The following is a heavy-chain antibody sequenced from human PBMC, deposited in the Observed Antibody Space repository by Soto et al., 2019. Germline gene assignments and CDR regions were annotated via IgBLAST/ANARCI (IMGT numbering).Heavy chain of an antibody. Sequence: SVKISCKASGGTFSSYAISWVRQAPGQGLEWMGGIIPIFGTANYAQKFQGRVTITADESTSTAYMELSSLRSEDTAVYYCARDPNYYDSSGYDQYWGQGTLVTVSS. CDR3: ARDPNYYDSSGYDQY. D-gene: IGHD3-22*01. V-gene: IGHV1-69*13. J-gene: IGHJ4*02. CDR1: GGTFSSYA. CDR2: IIPIFGTA.